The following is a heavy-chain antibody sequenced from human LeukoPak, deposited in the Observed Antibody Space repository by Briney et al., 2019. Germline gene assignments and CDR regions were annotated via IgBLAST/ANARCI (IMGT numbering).Heavy chain of an antibody. V-gene: IGHV3-66*01. J-gene: IGHJ4*02. Sequence: GGSLRLSCAASGFTVSNNYMSWVRQAPGKGLEWVSLIYSGGGTSYADSVKGRFTISRDNSKNTLYLQMNSLRAEDTAVYYCVTYPTTVNYWGQGTLVTVSS. CDR1: GFTVSNNY. CDR2: IYSGGGT. CDR3: VTYPTTVNY. D-gene: IGHD4-17*01.